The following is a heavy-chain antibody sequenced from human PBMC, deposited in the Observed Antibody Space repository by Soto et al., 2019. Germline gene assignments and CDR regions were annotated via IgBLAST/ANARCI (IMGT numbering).Heavy chain of an antibody. Sequence: PWGSLRLSCAASGFTFSSYGMHWVRQAPGKGLEWVAVIWYDGSNKYYADSVKGRFTISRDNSKNTLYLQMNSLRAEDTAVYYCARDPGIYGMDVWGQGTTVTVSS. CDR2: IWYDGSNK. D-gene: IGHD1-20*01. CDR1: GFTFSSYG. CDR3: ARDPGIYGMDV. J-gene: IGHJ6*02. V-gene: IGHV3-33*01.